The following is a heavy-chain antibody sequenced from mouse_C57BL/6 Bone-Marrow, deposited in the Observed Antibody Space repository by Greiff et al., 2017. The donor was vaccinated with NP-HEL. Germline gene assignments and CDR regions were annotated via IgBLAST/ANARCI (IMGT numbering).Heavy chain of an antibody. Sequence: EVMLVESGGGLVQPGGSLSLSCAASGFTFTDYYMSWVRQPPGKALEWLGFIRNKANGYTTEYSASVKGLFTISRDNSQSILYLQMNALRAEDSATYYCARLYYYGSSLYYAMDYWGQGTSVTVSS. CDR1: GFTFTDYY. CDR2: IRNKANGYTT. V-gene: IGHV7-3*01. CDR3: ARLYYYGSSLYYAMDY. D-gene: IGHD1-1*01. J-gene: IGHJ4*01.